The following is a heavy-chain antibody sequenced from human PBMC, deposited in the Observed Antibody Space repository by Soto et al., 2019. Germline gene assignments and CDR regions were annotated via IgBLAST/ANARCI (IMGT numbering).Heavy chain of an antibody. Sequence: GASVKVSCKVSGYTLTELSMHWVRQAPGKGLEWMGGFDPEDGETIYAQKFQGRVTMTEDTSTDTAYMELSSLRSEDTAVYYCAAGDGPLYCSGGSCYPHWFDPWGQGTLVTVSS. CDR2: FDPEDGET. V-gene: IGHV1-24*01. CDR1: GYTLTELS. D-gene: IGHD2-15*01. J-gene: IGHJ5*02. CDR3: AAGDGPLYCSGGSCYPHWFDP.